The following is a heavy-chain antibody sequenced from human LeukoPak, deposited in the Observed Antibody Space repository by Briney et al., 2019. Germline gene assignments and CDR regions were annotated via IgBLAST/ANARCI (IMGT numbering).Heavy chain of an antibody. CDR3: AKVGHPYYDFWSGFDY. V-gene: IGHV3-23*01. CDR2: ISGSGGST. J-gene: IGHJ4*02. D-gene: IGHD3-3*01. Sequence: GGFLRLSCAASRFTFSSYAMSWVRQAPGKGLEWVSAISGSGGSTYYADSVKGRFTISRDNSKNTLYLQMNSLRAEDTAVYYCAKVGHPYYDFWSGFDYWGQGTLVTVSS. CDR1: RFTFSSYA.